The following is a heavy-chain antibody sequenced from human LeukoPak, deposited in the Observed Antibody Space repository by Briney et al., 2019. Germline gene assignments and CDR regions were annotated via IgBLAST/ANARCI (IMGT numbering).Heavy chain of an antibody. Sequence: SETLSLTRTVSGGFISGYYWSWIRQPPGKGLEWIGYIYYSRSTKYNPSLESRVTISVDTSKSQFPLKLTSVTATDTAVYYCARENCSGGTCYSNSNGMDVWGQGTTVTVSS. V-gene: IGHV4-59*01. D-gene: IGHD2-15*01. CDR2: IYYSRST. CDR3: ARENCSGGTCYSNSNGMDV. J-gene: IGHJ6*02. CDR1: GGFISGYY.